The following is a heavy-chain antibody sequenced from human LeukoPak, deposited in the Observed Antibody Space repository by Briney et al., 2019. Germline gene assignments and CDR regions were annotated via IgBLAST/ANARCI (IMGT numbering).Heavy chain of an antibody. J-gene: IGHJ4*02. CDR2: ISSSSSYI. D-gene: IGHD1-26*01. CDR3: AKDQGLIVGATPFDY. CDR1: GFTFSSYS. Sequence: GGSLRLSCAASGFTFSSYSMNWVRQAPGKGLEWVSSISSSSSYIYYADSVKGRFTISRDNAKNSLYLQMNSLRAEDTALYYCAKDQGLIVGATPFDYWGQGTLVTVSS. V-gene: IGHV3-21*04.